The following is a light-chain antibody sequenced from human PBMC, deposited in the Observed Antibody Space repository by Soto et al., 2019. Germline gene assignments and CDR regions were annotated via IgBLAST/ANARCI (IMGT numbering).Light chain of an antibody. CDR3: KQYYSTPRT. CDR1: QSVLYSSNNKNY. J-gene: IGKJ1*01. V-gene: IGKV4-1*01. CDR2: WAS. Sequence: DIVMTQSPDSLAVSLGERATINCKSSQSVLYSSNNKNYLAWYQQKPGQPPKLLIYWASTRESGVPDRFSGSGSGTDFTLTISSLPAEDVAVYYCKQYYSTPRTFGQGTKVEIK.